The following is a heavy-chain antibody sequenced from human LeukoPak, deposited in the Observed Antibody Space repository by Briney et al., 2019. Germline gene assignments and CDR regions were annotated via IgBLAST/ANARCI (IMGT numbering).Heavy chain of an antibody. J-gene: IGHJ3*02. D-gene: IGHD3-22*01. CDR2: IIPIFGTA. Sequence: SVKVSCKASGYTFTSYYMHWVRQAPGQGLEWMGGIIPIFGTANYAQKFQGRVTITADKSTSTAYMELSSLRSEDAAVYYCARGRHYYDSSDYYYEGDAFDIWGQGTMVTVSS. CDR1: GYTFTSYY. CDR3: ARGRHYYDSSDYYYEGDAFDI. V-gene: IGHV1-69*06.